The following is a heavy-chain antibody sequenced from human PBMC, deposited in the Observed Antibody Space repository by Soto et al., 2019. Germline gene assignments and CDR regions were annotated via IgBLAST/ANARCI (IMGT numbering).Heavy chain of an antibody. CDR1: GYTFTSYG. CDR3: VRRHVSATGIDWFDP. D-gene: IGHD6-13*01. V-gene: IGHV1-3*01. CDR2: INAANGDT. J-gene: IGHJ5*02. Sequence: ASVKVSCKASGYTFTSYGIHWVRQAPGQRLEWMGWINAANGDTKYSPKFQGRVTITRDTSASTAYMELSSLRSEDTAVYYCVRRHVSATGIDWFDPWGREPWSPSPQ.